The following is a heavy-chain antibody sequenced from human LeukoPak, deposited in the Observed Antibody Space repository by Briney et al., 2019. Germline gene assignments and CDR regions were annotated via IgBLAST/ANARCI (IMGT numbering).Heavy chain of an antibody. CDR2: IESDGTST. J-gene: IGHJ4*02. Sequence: GGSLRLSCAASGFTFTTSWMHWFRQAPGKGLVWVSRIESDGTSTTYADSVKGRFTISRDNSKNTLYLQMNSLRGEDTAVYYCARGSWWLVRGAASFEYWGQGTLVTVSS. CDR1: GFTFTTSW. V-gene: IGHV3-74*01. D-gene: IGHD3-10*01. CDR3: ARGSWWLVRGAASFEY.